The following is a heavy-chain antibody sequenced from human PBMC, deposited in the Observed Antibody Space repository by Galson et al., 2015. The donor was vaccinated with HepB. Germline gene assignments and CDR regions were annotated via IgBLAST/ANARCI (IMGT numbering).Heavy chain of an antibody. D-gene: IGHD3-22*01. Sequence: SLRLPCAASGFTFSSYAMHWVRQAPGKGLEYVSAISSNGGSTYYADSVKGRFTISRDNSKNTLYLQMSSLRAEDTAVYYCVTGGSVNSLYYYDSSGYYHWGQGTLVTVSS. CDR3: VTGGSVNSLYYYDSSGYYH. V-gene: IGHV3-64D*06. CDR2: ISSNGGST. CDR1: GFTFSSYA. J-gene: IGHJ5*02.